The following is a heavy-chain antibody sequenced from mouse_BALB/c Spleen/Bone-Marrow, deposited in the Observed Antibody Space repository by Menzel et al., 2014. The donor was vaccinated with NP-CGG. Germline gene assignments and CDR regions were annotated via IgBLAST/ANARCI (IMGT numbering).Heavy chain of an antibody. J-gene: IGHJ1*01. D-gene: IGHD1-1*01. CDR3: ARRGSNHWYFDV. CDR2: ISSGSSTI. Sequence: EVMLVESGGGLVQPGGSRKLSCAASGFTFSSFGMHWVRQAPEKGLEWVAYISSGSSTIYYADTVKGRFTISRDNPKNTLFLQMTSLRSEDTAMYYCARRGSNHWYFDVWGAGTTVTGSS. V-gene: IGHV5-17*02. CDR1: GFTFSSFG.